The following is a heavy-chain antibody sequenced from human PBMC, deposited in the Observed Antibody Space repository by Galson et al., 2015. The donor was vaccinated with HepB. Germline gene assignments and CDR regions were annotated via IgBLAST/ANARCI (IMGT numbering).Heavy chain of an antibody. Sequence: SLRLSCAASGFTFTNYAMIWVRQAPGKGLEWVSAITGSSTSTYYADSVKGRFTISRDNSKNTLYLQMNSLRAEDTAVYYCAGRGDRFYFYYVDIWGKGTTVIVSS. V-gene: IGHV3-23*01. CDR3: AGRGDRFYFYYVDI. CDR2: ITGSSTST. CDR1: GFTFTNYA. J-gene: IGHJ6*03. D-gene: IGHD3-10*01.